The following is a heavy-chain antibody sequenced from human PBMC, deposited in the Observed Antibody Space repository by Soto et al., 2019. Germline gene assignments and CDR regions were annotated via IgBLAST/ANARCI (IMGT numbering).Heavy chain of an antibody. J-gene: IGHJ6*02. CDR1: GFTFSSYG. Sequence: GGSLRLSCAASGFTFSSYGMHWVRQAPGKGLEWVAVIWYDGSNKYYADSVKGRFTISRDNSKNTLYLQMNSLRAEDTAVYYCARDHRSQNPYYYGMDVWGQGTTVTVSS. V-gene: IGHV3-33*01. CDR2: IWYDGSNK. CDR3: ARDHRSQNPYYYGMDV.